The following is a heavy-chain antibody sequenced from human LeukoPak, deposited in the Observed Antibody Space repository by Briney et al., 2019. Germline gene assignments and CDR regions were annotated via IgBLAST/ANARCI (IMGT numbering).Heavy chain of an antibody. CDR1: GFTFSSYS. D-gene: IGHD3-22*01. CDR2: ISSSSSTI. Sequence: GGSLRLSCAASGFTFSSYSMNWVRQAPGKGLEWVSYISSSSSTIYYADSVKGRFTISRDNAKNSLYLQMNSLRDEDTAVYYCARRARYRSYSSGYPFDYWGQGTLVTVSS. CDR3: ARRARYRSYSSGYPFDY. V-gene: IGHV3-48*02. J-gene: IGHJ4*02.